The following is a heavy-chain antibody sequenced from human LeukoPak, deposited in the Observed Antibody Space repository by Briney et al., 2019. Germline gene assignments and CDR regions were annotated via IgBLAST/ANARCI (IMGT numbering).Heavy chain of an antibody. CDR1: GFTFSAYW. J-gene: IGHJ4*02. CDR3: VKGGVDI. V-gene: IGHV3-74*01. Sequence: GGSLRLSCAASGFTFSAYWMHWVRQAPGEGLVWVSRISGDGTTTTYADSVEGRFTISRDNAKNTLYLQMNSLRPEDTAVYYCVKGGVDIWGQGALVTVSS. D-gene: IGHD3-9*01. CDR2: ISGDGTTT.